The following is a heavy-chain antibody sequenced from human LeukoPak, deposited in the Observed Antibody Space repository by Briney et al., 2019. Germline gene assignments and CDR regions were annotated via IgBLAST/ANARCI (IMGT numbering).Heavy chain of an antibody. CDR2: IDPNSGGT. Sequence: ASVKASCKASGYTFTGYYMHWVRQAPGQGLEWMGWIDPNSGGTNYAQKFQGRVTMTRDTSISTAYMELRRLRSDDTAVYYCARGIPRDWFDPWGQGTLVTVSS. CDR1: GYTFTGYY. J-gene: IGHJ5*02. V-gene: IGHV1-2*02. CDR3: ARGIPRDWFDP. D-gene: IGHD5-18*01.